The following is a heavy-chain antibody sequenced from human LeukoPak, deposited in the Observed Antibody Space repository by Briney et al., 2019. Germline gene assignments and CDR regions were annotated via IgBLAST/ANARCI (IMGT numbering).Heavy chain of an antibody. D-gene: IGHD6-19*01. V-gene: IGHV1-69*06. J-gene: IGHJ5*02. CDR1: GYTFTSYG. Sequence: ASVKVSCKASGYTFTSYGISWVRQAPGQGLEWLGGIIPVFGTTTYAQKFQAKVTMTADKSTNTAYLEISSLTSDDTAVYYCARDINQVEYSSGWSMGPRFDPWGQGTLVTVSS. CDR3: ARDINQVEYSSGWSMGPRFDP. CDR2: IIPVFGTT.